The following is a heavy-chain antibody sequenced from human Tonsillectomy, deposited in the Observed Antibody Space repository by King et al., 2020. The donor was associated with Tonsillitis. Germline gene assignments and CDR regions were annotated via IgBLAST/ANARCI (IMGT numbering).Heavy chain of an antibody. CDR3: ARVTGSLGPNEYNWFDP. CDR1: GGSISSYY. D-gene: IGHD1-1*01. CDR2: IYYSGST. J-gene: IGHJ5*02. V-gene: IGHV4-59*01. Sequence: VQLQESGPGLVKPSETLSLTCTVSGGSISSYYWSWIRQPPGKGLEWIGYIYYSGSTNYNPSLKSRVTISVDTSKNQFSLKLSSVTAADTAVYYCARVTGSLGPNEYNWFDPWGQGTLVTVSS.